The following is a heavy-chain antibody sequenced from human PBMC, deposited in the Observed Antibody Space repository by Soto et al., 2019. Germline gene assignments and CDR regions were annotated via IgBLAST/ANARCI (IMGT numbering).Heavy chain of an antibody. CDR2: ISYDGSNK. CDR1: GFTFSSYA. J-gene: IGHJ1*01. V-gene: IGHV3-30-3*01. CDR3: AKDQVAIFGVVIHREHFQH. D-gene: IGHD3-3*01. Sequence: PGGSLRLSCAASGFTFSSYAMHWVRQAPGKGLEWVAVISYDGSNKYYADSVKGRFTISRDNSKNTLYLQMNSLRAEDTAVYYCAKDQVAIFGVVIHREHFQHWGQGTLVTVSS.